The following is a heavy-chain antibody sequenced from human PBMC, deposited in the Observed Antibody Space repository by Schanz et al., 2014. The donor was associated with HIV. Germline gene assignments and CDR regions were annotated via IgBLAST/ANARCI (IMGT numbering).Heavy chain of an antibody. CDR3: ARDGEPYGIDV. J-gene: IGHJ6*02. Sequence: QVQLVQSGAEVKKPGASVKVSCKASGYTFISYDINWVRQASGQGLEWMGWISGYNGNTNYAQKIQGRVTMTRDTSTTTAYMELRGLRPDDTAIYYCARDGEPYGIDVWGQGTPVTVSS. V-gene: IGHV1-18*01. D-gene: IGHD2-21*01. CDR2: ISGYNGNT. CDR1: GYTFISYD.